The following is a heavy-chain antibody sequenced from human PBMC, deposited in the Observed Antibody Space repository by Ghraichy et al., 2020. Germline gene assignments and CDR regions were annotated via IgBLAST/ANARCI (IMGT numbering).Heavy chain of an antibody. CDR1: GFTFSSYA. CDR3: AKDVIDSGTYYWGEGY. D-gene: IGHD1-26*01. V-gene: IGHV3-23*01. Sequence: GSLRLSCAASGFTFSSYAMIWVRQAPGKGLEWVSSISGSGGSIYYTDSVRGRFTISRDNSKNTLSLQMNSLRAEDTAVYYCAKDVIDSGTYYWGEGYWGQGTLVTVSS. CDR2: ISGSGGSI. J-gene: IGHJ4*02.